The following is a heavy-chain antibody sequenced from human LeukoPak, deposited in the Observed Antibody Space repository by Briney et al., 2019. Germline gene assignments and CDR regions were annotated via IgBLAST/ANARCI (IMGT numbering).Heavy chain of an antibody. CDR3: ARDQPVVTSQFDY. J-gene: IGHJ4*02. CDR2: ISYDGSNK. D-gene: IGHD4-23*01. Sequence: GRSLRLSCAASGCTFSSYAMHWVRQAPGKGLEWVAVISYDGSNKYYADSVKGRFTISRDNSKNTLYLQMTSLRAEDTAVYYCARDQPVVTSQFDYWGQGTLVTVSS. V-gene: IGHV3-30*04. CDR1: GCTFSSYA.